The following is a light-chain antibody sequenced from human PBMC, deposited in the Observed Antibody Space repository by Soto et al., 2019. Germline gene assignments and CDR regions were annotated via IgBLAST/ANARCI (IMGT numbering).Light chain of an antibody. J-gene: IGLJ3*02. Sequence: QPVLTQSPSASASLGASVKLTCTLSSGHSSYTIAWHQQQPDKGPRYLMNLDSDGSHYQGDGIPDRFSGSSSGAERYLTISGLQSEDEADYYCQTWATGPDWVFGGGTKVTVL. CDR3: QTWATGPDWV. V-gene: IGLV4-69*01. CDR2: LDSDGSH. CDR1: SGHSSYT.